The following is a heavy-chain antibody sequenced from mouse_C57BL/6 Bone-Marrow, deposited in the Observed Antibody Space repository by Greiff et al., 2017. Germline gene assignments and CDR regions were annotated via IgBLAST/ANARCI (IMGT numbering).Heavy chain of an antibody. CDR1: GYTFTSYT. D-gene: IGHD4-1*01. Sequence: VQLQQSGAELARPGASVKMSCKASGYTFTSYTMNWVKQRPGKGLEWIGYINPSSGYTKYNQKFKDKATLTAAKSSSTAYMQLSRLTSEDSAVDDVARRLTGTGGDYWGQGTTLTVSS. CDR3: ARRLTGTGGDY. J-gene: IGHJ2*01. CDR2: INPSSGYT. V-gene: IGHV1-4*01.